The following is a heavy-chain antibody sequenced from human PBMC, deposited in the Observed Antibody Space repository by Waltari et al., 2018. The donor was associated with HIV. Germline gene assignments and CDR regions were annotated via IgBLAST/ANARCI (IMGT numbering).Heavy chain of an antibody. CDR2: IIPIFGTP. CDR1: GGTFGTYA. J-gene: IGHJ6*02. D-gene: IGHD3-16*01. V-gene: IGHV1-69*18. Sequence: QVQLVQSGAEAKKPGSSVKVSCQASGGTFGTYAISCVRQAPGQGLEWIGRIIPIFGTPTYAQKFQGRVTITADGSTNTAYMELSSLTSEDTAIYYCARAPEAMITLYAMDVWGQGTTVSVSS. CDR3: ARAPEAMITLYAMDV.